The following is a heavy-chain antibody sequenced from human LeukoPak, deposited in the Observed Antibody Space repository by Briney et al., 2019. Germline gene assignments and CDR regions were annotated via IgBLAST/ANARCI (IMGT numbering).Heavy chain of an antibody. CDR1: GYTFTSYG. J-gene: IGHJ4*02. D-gene: IGHD3-22*01. V-gene: IGHV1-18*01. Sequence: ASVKVSCKASGYTFTSYGISWVRQAPGQGLEWMGWISAYNGNTNYAQKLQGTVTMTTDTSTSTAYMELRSLRSDDTAVYYCARDVRYYYDSSGYTPDYWGQGTLVTVSS. CDR2: ISAYNGNT. CDR3: ARDVRYYYDSSGYTPDY.